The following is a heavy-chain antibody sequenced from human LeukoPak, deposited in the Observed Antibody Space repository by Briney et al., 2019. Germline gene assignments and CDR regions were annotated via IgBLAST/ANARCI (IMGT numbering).Heavy chain of an antibody. Sequence: PGRSLRLSCAASGFTFSSYGMHWVRQAPGKGLEWVAVISYDGSNKYYADSVKGRFTISRDNSKNTLYLQMNSLRAEDTAVYYRAKSYKSGSYYLYFDYWGQGTLVTVSS. D-gene: IGHD3-10*01. CDR2: ISYDGSNK. CDR3: AKSYKSGSYYLYFDY. V-gene: IGHV3-30*18. CDR1: GFTFSSYG. J-gene: IGHJ4*02.